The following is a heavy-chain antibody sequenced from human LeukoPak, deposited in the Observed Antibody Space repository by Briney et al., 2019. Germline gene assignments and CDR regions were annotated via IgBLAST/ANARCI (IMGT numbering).Heavy chain of an antibody. CDR3: ARGSGYDLSDF. CDR1: GGSISTSNYY. J-gene: IGHJ4*02. CDR2: IFYSGST. Sequence: PSETLSLTCTVSGGSISTSNYYWGWIRQPPGKGLEWIGNIFYSGSTYYSPSLRSRVTISLDTSRNQFSLKLNSVTAADTAVYYCARGSGYDLSDFWGQGTLVTVSS. D-gene: IGHD5-12*01. V-gene: IGHV4-39*07.